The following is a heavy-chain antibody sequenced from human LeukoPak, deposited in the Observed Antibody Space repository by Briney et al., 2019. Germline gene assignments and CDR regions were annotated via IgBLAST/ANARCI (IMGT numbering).Heavy chain of an antibody. D-gene: IGHD3-10*01. Sequence: SETLSLTCTVSGGSISSGGYYWSWIRQQPGKGLEWIGNIYYSGSTYYTPSLKSRVTISVDTSKNQFSLKLITVTAADTAVYYCARDVGYNSSGSYSDYWGQGTLVTVSS. CDR3: ARDVGYNSSGSYSDY. J-gene: IGHJ4*02. V-gene: IGHV4-31*03. CDR2: IYYSGST. CDR1: GGSISSGGYY.